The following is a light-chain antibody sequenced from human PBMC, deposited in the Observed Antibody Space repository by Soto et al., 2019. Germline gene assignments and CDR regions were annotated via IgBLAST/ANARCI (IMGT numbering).Light chain of an antibody. V-gene: IGKV3-20*01. J-gene: IGKJ1*01. CDR2: STS. Sequence: EIVLMQSPGTLSLSPGEGATLSCRASQSVNSNYLAWFQQKPGQAPRLLFYSTSNRATGIPDRFSGSGSGTDFTLTISRLEPEDFVVYYCQQYDKSPWTFGRGTKVEIK. CDR3: QQYDKSPWT. CDR1: QSVNSNY.